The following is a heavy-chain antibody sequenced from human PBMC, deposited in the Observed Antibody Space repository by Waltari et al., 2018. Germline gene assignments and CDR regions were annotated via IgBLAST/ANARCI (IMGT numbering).Heavy chain of an antibody. V-gene: IGHV3-9*01. CDR1: GFTFDDYA. Sequence: EVQLVESGGGLVQPGRSLRLSCAASGFTFDDYAMHWVRQAPGKGLGWVAGISWKSGRVVDADAVKGRFTISRDNAKNSLHLQMNSLRAEDTALYYCAKPQWLSPDAFDIWGQGTMVTVSS. D-gene: IGHD6-19*01. CDR3: AKPQWLSPDAFDI. J-gene: IGHJ3*02. CDR2: ISWKSGRV.